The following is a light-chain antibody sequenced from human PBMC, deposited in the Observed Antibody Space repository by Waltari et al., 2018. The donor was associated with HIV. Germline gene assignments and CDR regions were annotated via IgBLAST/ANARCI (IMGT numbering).Light chain of an antibody. J-gene: IGLJ2*01. CDR3: CSYAIGGTFV. Sequence: QSALTQPPSASGSPGQSVTISCTGTSSDVGGYNYVSWYRHHPGKAPKLMIYEVSKRPSGVPDRFSGSKSGNTASLTVSGLQAEDEADYYCCSYAIGGTFVFGGGTKVTVL. CDR1: SSDVGGYNY. CDR2: EVS. V-gene: IGLV2-8*01.